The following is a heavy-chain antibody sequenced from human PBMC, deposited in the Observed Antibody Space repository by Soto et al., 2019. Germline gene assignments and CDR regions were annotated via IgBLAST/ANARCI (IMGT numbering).Heavy chain of an antibody. V-gene: IGHV3-7*01. D-gene: IGHD6-13*01. CDR1: GFTFSKFW. CDR2: INQDASEK. J-gene: IGHJ5*02. Sequence: GGSLRLSGVASGFTFSKFWLNWVRQAPGKGLQWVANINQDASEKSYVDSVKGRFTISRENARNSLFLQMASLGVDDTAVYFCSRPYSSSRYFDPWGQGTLVTVSS. CDR3: SRPYSSSRYFDP.